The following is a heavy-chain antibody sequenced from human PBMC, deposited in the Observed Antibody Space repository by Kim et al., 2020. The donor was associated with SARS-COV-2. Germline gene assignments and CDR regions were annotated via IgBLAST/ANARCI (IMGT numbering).Heavy chain of an antibody. CDR2: K. CDR3: ARDIAVGSFDY. Sequence: KKYADTGKGRFTISRENAKNTLYLQRNSLRAEETAVYYCARDIAVGSFDYWGQGTLVTVSS. V-gene: IGHV3-33*01. J-gene: IGHJ4*02. D-gene: IGHD6-19*01.